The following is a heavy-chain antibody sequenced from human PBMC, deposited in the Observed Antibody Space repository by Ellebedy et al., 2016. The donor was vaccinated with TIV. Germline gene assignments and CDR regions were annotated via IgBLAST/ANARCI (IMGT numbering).Heavy chain of an antibody. Sequence: SETLSLTCAVYGGSFSDHYWSWICQSPGKGLEWIGAINHSGSTNYNPSLKSRVTISVDTSKNQFSLKLSSVTAADTALYYCARMHSGSYNSWGQGTLVTVSS. CDR3: ARMHSGSYNS. V-gene: IGHV4-34*01. D-gene: IGHD1-26*01. J-gene: IGHJ5*02. CDR2: INHSGST. CDR1: GGSFSDHY.